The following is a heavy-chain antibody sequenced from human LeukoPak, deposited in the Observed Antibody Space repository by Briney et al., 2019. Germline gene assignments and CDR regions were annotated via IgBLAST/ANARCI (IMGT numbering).Heavy chain of an antibody. CDR2: IYTSGST. Sequence: SETLSLTCTVSGGSISSYYWSWIRQPPGKGLEWIGYIYTSGSTNYNPSLKSRVTISVDTSKNQFSLKLSSVTAADTAVYYCARHGVGATPVRFHWFDPWGQGTLVTVPS. CDR1: GGSISSYY. CDR3: ARHGVGATPVRFHWFDP. D-gene: IGHD1-26*01. J-gene: IGHJ5*02. V-gene: IGHV4-4*09.